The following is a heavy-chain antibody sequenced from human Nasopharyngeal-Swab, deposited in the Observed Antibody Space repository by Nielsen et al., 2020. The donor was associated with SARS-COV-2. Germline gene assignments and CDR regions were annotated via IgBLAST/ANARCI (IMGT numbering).Heavy chain of an antibody. D-gene: IGHD5-12*01. J-gene: IGHJ6*02. CDR3: ARTVDIVATISWAGYYYYGMDV. Sequence: WVRQAPGQRLEWMGGIIPIFGTANYAQKFQGRVTITADKSTSTAYMELSSLRSEDTAVYYCARTVDIVATISWAGYYYYGMDVWGQGTTVTVSS. V-gene: IGHV1-69*06. CDR2: IIPIFGTA.